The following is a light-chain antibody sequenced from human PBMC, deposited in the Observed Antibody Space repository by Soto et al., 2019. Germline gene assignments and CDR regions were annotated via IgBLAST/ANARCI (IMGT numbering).Light chain of an antibody. CDR3: SSYTTSSTRV. J-gene: IGLJ1*01. CDR1: SSDVGIYNY. V-gene: IGLV2-14*01. CDR2: EVT. Sequence: QAPRTPPASVSGSPGQSTAISSTGSSSDVGIYNYVSWYQQHPGKVPKLIIYEVTNRPSGVSNRFSGSKSGNTASLTISGLQAEDEADYYCSSYTTSSTRVFGTGTKVTVL.